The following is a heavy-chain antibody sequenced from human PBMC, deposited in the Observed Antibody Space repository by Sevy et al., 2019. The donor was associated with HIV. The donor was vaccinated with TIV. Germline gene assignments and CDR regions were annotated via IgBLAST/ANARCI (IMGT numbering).Heavy chain of an antibody. Sequence: GGSLSLSCAASGFTFSSYSMNWVRQAPGKGLEWVSSISSSSSYIYYADSVKGRFTISRDNAKNSLYLQMNSLRAEDTAVYYCARVGYCSSTSCYVAFDIWGQGTMVTVSS. V-gene: IGHV3-21*01. CDR3: ARVGYCSSTSCYVAFDI. CDR1: GFTFSSYS. D-gene: IGHD2-2*03. J-gene: IGHJ3*02. CDR2: ISSSSSYI.